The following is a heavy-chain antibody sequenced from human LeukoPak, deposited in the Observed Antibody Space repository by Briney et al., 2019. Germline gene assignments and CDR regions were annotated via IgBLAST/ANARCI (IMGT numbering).Heavy chain of an antibody. CDR2: ISYDGSNK. J-gene: IGHJ4*02. V-gene: IGHV3-30-3*01. D-gene: IGHD3-22*01. CDR1: GFTFSDYA. Sequence: PGGSLRLSCAASGFTFSDYAIHWVRQAPGKGLEWVAVISYDGSNKYYADSVKGRFTISRDNSKSTLYPQMNSLRAEDPAVYYCARALYYYDSSPFDYWGQGTLVTVSS. CDR3: ARALYYYDSSPFDY.